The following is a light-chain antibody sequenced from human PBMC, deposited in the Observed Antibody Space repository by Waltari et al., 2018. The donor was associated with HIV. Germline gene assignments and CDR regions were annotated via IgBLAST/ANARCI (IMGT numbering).Light chain of an antibody. CDR2: DDN. CDR1: TIGGKL. J-gene: IGLJ2*01. Sequence: TQPPSVSVAPGKTARITCGGDTIGGKLVHCYQQKPGQAPVLVICDDNDRPSGIPERFSGSNSGNTATLTISRVEGGDEADYYCQVWVDSRDVAVIFGGGTKLTVL. V-gene: IGLV3-21*04. CDR3: QVWVDSRDVAVI.